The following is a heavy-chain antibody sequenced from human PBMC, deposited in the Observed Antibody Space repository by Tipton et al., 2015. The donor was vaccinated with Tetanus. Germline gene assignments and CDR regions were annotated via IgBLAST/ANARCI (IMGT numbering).Heavy chain of an antibody. J-gene: IGHJ4*02. CDR3: AREADCSGGSCFSGDFDN. Sequence: SLRLSCAAPGFIFSSYGIHWVRQAPGKGLEWVAVSWYDGTDKYYADSVKGRFTISRDNSKNTLYLQMNSLRAEDTAVYYCAREADCSGGSCFSGDFDNWGQGTQVTVSP. CDR2: SWYDGTDK. V-gene: IGHV3-33*01. D-gene: IGHD2-15*01. CDR1: GFIFSSYG.